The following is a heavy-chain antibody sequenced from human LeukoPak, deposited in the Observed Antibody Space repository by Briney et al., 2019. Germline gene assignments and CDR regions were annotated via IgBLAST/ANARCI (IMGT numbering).Heavy chain of an antibody. J-gene: IGHJ4*02. D-gene: IGHD3-9*01. CDR2: IYYSGST. CDR3: TSRNDILTGYVFDF. V-gene: IGHV4-39*01. CDR1: GGSVSSSIYY. Sequence: SETLSLTCTVSGGSVSSSIYYWGWIRQPPGKGLEWIGSIYYSGSTSYNPSLKSRVTISVDTSKNQFSLKLTSVTAADTAVYYCTSRNDILTGYVFDFWGQGTLVTVSS.